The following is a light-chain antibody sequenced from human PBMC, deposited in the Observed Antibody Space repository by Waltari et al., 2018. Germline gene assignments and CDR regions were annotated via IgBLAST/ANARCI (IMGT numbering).Light chain of an antibody. V-gene: IGLV2-14*01. CDR2: EVT. CDR1: TRDGGRYND. J-gene: IGLJ2*01. Sequence: QSALTQPASVSGPPGQSTTISCTGTTRDGGRYNDVPWYQCHPGKAPELIISEVTNRPSGVSDRFSGSKSGNTASLSISGLQPEDEADYYCSSYTSIKTPYVVFGGGTKVTVL. CDR3: SSYTSIKTPYVV.